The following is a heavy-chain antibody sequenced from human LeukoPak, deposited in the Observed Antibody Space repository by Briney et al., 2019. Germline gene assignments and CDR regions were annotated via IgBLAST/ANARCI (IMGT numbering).Heavy chain of an antibody. CDR2: IYHSGST. CDR1: GYSISSGYY. D-gene: IGHD6-13*01. V-gene: IGHV4-38-2*02. CDR3: ARVPGSVGSWYYFDY. Sequence: SETLSLTCTVSGYSISSGYYWGWIRQPPGKGLEWIGSIYHSGSTHYNPSLKSRVTISVDTSKNQFSLKLSSVTAADTAVYYCARVPGSVGSWYYFDYWGQGTLVTVSS. J-gene: IGHJ4*02.